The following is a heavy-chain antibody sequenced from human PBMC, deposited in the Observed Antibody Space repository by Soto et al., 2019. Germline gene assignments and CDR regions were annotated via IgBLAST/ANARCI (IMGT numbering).Heavy chain of an antibody. Sequence: GGSLRLSCAASGFTFSNYGMHWVRQAPGKGLEWVTVISYDGSNKYYADSVKGRFTISRDNSKNTLYLQMDSLRAEDTAVYYCAKAKYYYDTSGYRPPGYFFGLDVWGQGTTVTVSS. CDR2: ISYDGSNK. J-gene: IGHJ6*02. CDR3: AKAKYYYDTSGYRPPGYFFGLDV. V-gene: IGHV3-30*18. CDR1: GFTFSNYG. D-gene: IGHD3-22*01.